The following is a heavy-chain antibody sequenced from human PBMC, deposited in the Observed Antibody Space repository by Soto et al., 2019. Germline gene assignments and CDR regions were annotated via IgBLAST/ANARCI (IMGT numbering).Heavy chain of an antibody. CDR2: ITHGGIT. D-gene: IGHD3-3*01. CDR3: ARARFDYWSNIYYGLEV. Sequence: SETLSLTCCFYVWSCIAYSCTLLLQSPGKGLEWIGEITHGGITDYNPALKSRLVMSVDTSKNQFSLRVTSVTAADADVYFCARARFDYWSNIYYGLEVWGQGPTVNVSS. V-gene: IGHV4-34*01. J-gene: IGHJ6*01. CDR1: VWSCIAYS.